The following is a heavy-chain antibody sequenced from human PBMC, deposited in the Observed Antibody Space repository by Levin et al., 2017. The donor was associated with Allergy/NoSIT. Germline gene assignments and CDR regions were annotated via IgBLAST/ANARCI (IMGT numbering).Heavy chain of an antibody. CDR1: GFTFSSYS. J-gene: IGHJ4*02. V-gene: IGHV3-21*01. D-gene: IGHD5-18*01. CDR3: ARVEDTAMAIDY. Sequence: GSLRLSCAASGFTFSSYSMNWVRQAPGKGLEWVSSISSRSSYIYYADSVKGRFTISRDNAKNSLYLQMNSLRAEDTAVYYCARVEDTAMAIDYWGQGTLVTVSS. CDR2: ISSRSSYI.